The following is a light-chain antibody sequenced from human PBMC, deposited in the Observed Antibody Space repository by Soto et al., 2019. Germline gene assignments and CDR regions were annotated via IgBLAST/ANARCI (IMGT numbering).Light chain of an antibody. CDR1: SSDVGSYNL. V-gene: IGLV2-23*01. CDR2: EGS. CDR3: CSYAGSSTR. Sequence: QSVLTQPASVSGSPGQSITISCTGTSSDVGSYNLVSWYQQHPGKAPKLMIYEGSKRPSGVSNRFSGSKSGNTASLTISGPQSEDEADYYCCSYAGSSTRFGGGTKVTV. J-gene: IGLJ2*01.